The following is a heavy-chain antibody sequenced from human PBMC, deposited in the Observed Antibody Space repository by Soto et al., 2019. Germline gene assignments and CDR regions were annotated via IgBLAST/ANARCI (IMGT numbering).Heavy chain of an antibody. D-gene: IGHD3-10*01. CDR2: INPSGGST. CDR1: GYTFTSYY. J-gene: IGHJ6*02. CDR3: ARPGYSYGSGSSQYYYYRMDV. Sequence: ASVKVSCKASGYTFTSYYMHWVRQAPGQGLEWMGIINPSGGSTSYAQKFQGRVTMTRDTSTSTVYMELSSLRSEDTAVYYCARPGYSYGSGSSQYYYYRMDVWGQGTTVTVSS. V-gene: IGHV1-46*01.